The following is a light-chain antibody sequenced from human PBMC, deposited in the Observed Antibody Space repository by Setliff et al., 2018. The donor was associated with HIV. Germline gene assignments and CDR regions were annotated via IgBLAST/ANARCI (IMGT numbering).Light chain of an antibody. CDR3: SSYTSSSPLYV. V-gene: IGLV2-14*01. Sequence: QSVLTQPASVSGSPGQSITISCTGTSSDVGGYNYVSWYQQHPGKAPKLMIYEVSNRPSGVSDRFSGSQSGNTASLTISGLQTEDEADYFCSSYTSSSPLYVFGTGTKVTVL. J-gene: IGLJ1*01. CDR2: EVS. CDR1: SSDVGGYNY.